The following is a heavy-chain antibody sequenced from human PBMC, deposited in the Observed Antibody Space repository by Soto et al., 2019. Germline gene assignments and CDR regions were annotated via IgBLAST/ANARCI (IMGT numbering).Heavy chain of an antibody. CDR2: IDPTGGNR. CDR3: ARDQSWRDRGWWFDP. D-gene: IGHD3-10*01. CDR1: GYSITYNY. Sequence: QAQLVQAAAEVKKPGASVKVSCKASGYSITYNYMHWVRQAPGKGLEWMGTIDPTGGNRNYAQKYQGRRTMNRATSTSTVYRELSSLTSDDTAVYYCARDQSWRDRGWWFDPWGQGTLVTVSS. J-gene: IGHJ5*02. V-gene: IGHV1-46*01.